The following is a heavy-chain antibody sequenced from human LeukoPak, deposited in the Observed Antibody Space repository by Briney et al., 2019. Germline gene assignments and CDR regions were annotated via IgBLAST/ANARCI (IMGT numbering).Heavy chain of an antibody. D-gene: IGHD3-3*01. V-gene: IGHV4-4*07. J-gene: IGHJ5*02. Sequence: TSETLSLTCTVSGGSISSYYWSWIRQPAGKGLEWIGRIYTSGSTNYNPSLKSRVTMSVDTSKNQFSLKLSSVTAADTAVYYCAREDYDFWSGLLNWFDPWGQGTLVTVSS. CDR1: GGSISSYY. CDR3: AREDYDFWSGLLNWFDP. CDR2: IYTSGST.